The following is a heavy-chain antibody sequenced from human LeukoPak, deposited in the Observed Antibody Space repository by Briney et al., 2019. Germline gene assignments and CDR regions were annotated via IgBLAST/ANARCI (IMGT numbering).Heavy chain of an antibody. D-gene: IGHD2/OR15-2a*01. V-gene: IGHV4-39*01. CDR1: GGSISSGDYY. CDR2: IYYSGST. CDR3: ASLLRDNWYFDL. J-gene: IGHJ2*01. Sequence: SQTLSLTCTVSGGSISSGDYYWGWIRQPPGKGLEWIGSIYYSGSTYYNPSLKSRVTISVDTSKNQFSLKLSSVTAADTAVYYCASLLRDNWYFDLWGRGTLVTVSS.